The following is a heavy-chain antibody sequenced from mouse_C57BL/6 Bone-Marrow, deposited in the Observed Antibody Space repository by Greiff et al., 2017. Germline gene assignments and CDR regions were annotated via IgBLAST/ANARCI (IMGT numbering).Heavy chain of an antibody. V-gene: IGHV1-69*01. CDR3: ARGLTGTGGFAY. D-gene: IGHD4-1*01. J-gene: IGHJ3*01. CDR2: LDPSDSYT. Sequence: QVQLQQPGAELVMPGASVKLSCKASGYTFTSYWMHWVKQRPGQGLEWIGELDPSDSYTNYNQKFKGKSTLTVDKSSSTAYMQLSSLTSEDSAVYYCARGLTGTGGFAYWGQGTLVTVSA. CDR1: GYTFTSYW.